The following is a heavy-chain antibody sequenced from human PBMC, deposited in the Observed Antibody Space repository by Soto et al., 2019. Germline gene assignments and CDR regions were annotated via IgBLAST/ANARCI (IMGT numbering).Heavy chain of an antibody. Sequence: PSETLSLTCTVSGGSISSYYWSLLRQPPGKGLEWIGYIYYSGSTNYNPSLKSRVTISVDTSKNQFSLKLSSVTAADTAVYYCARGPVGEIPYYWGQGTLVTVSS. D-gene: IGHD3-16*02. CDR1: GGSISSYY. CDR2: IYYSGST. CDR3: ARGPVGEIPYY. V-gene: IGHV4-59*01. J-gene: IGHJ4*02.